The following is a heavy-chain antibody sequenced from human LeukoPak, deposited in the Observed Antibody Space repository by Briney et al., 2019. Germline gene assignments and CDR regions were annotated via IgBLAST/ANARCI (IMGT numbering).Heavy chain of an antibody. CDR2: IRYDGSNK. J-gene: IGHJ4*02. V-gene: IGHV3-30*02. D-gene: IGHD3-3*01. Sequence: GGSLRLSCAASGFTFSSYGMHWVRQAPGKGLEWVAFIRYDGSNKYYADSVKGRFTISRDNSKNTLYLQMNSLRAEDTAVYYCAEDSRLVSEYDFWSGYYTAWGQGTLVTVSS. CDR1: GFTFSSYG. CDR3: AEDSRLVSEYDFWSGYYTA.